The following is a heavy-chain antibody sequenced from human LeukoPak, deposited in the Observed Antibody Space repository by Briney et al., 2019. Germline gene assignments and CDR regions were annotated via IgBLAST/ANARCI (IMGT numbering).Heavy chain of an antibody. CDR2: INPNSGGT. J-gene: IGHJ4*02. V-gene: IGHV1-2*02. D-gene: IGHD3-9*01. CDR3: ARATYDILTGYYTPTFGPPSRFDY. CDR1: GYTFTGYY. Sequence: GASVKVSCKASGYTFTGYYMHWVRQAPGQGLEWMGWINPNSGGTNYAQKFQGRVTMTRDTSISTAYMELSRLRSDDTAVYYCARATYDILTGYYTPTFGPPSRFDYWGQGTLVTVSS.